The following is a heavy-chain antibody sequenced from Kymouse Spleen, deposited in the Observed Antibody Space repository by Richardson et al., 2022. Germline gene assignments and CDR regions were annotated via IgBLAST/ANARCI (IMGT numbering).Heavy chain of an antibody. J-gene: IGHJ6*02. CDR1: GFTFSSYG. Sequence: QVQLVESGGGVVQPGRSLRLSCAASGFTFSSYGMHWVRQAPGKGLEWVAVISYDGSNKYYADSVKGRFTISRDNSKNTLYLQMNSLRAEDTAVYYCAKVPYYYGSGSHYYGMDVWGQGTTVTVSS. V-gene: IGHV3-30*18. CDR3: AKVPYYYGSGSHYYGMDV. D-gene: IGHD3-10*01. CDR2: ISYDGSNK.